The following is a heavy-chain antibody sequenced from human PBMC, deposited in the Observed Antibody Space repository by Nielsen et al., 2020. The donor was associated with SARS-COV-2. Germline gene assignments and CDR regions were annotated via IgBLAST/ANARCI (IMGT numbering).Heavy chain of an antibody. CDR2: ISWNSGSI. V-gene: IGHV3-9*01. CDR1: GFTFSSYA. D-gene: IGHD3-22*01. CDR3: AKGYYYDSSGYFG. J-gene: IGHJ4*02. Sequence: SLKISCAASGFTFSSYAMSWVRQAPGKGLEWVSGISWNSGSIGYADSVKGRFTISRDNAKNSLYLQMNSLRAEDTALYYCAKGYYYDSSGYFGWGQGTLVTVSS.